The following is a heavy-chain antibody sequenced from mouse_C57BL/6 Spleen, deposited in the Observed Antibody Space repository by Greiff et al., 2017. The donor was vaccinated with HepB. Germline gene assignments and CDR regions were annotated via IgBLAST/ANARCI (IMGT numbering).Heavy chain of an antibody. J-gene: IGHJ1*03. CDR1: GFTFSSYT. CDR2: ISGGGGNT. D-gene: IGHD4-1*01. V-gene: IGHV5-9*01. Sequence: EVMLVESGGGLVKPGGSLKLSCAASGFTFSSYTMSWVRQTPEKRLEWVATISGGGGNTYYPDSVKGRFTISSGNAKHTLYLQMSSLRSEDMALYYCARLGRGWYFDVWGTVTTVTVSS. CDR3: ARLGRGWYFDV.